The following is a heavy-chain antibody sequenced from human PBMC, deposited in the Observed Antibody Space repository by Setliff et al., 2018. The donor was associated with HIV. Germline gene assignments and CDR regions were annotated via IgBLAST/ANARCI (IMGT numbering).Heavy chain of an antibody. CDR1: GYSFSDNW. Sequence: PGESLKISCKGFGYSFSDNWIGWVRQMPGKGLEWMGIIYPDDSATRYSPSFQGQVTISADKSINTAYLRWRSLRASDTAIYFCAKHGFARKSPYNWFDSWGQGTLVTVSS. V-gene: IGHV5-51*01. CDR3: AKHGFARKSPYNWFDS. D-gene: IGHD3-16*01. CDR2: IYPDDSAT. J-gene: IGHJ5*01.